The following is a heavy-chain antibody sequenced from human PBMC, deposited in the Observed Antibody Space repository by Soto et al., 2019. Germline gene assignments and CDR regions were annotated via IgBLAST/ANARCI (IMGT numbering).Heavy chain of an antibody. D-gene: IGHD2-15*01. J-gene: IGHJ6*02. V-gene: IGHV5-51*01. CDR3: ARTPGPEVAVSLKHHYLSCIHV. Sequence: GEALNICREASGYRFTSYLIGGGRQLPGKGLEWVGSIHPANSDTKYNPSYQGEVTISVDKSITTAYQQWISLKASDTAMYYCARTPGPEVAVSLKHHYLSCIHVCGQATTVTLSS. CDR2: IHPANSDT. CDR1: GYRFTSYL.